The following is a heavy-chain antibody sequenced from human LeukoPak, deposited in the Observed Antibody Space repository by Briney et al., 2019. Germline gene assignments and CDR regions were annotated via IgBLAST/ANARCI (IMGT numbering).Heavy chain of an antibody. J-gene: IGHJ4*02. CDR1: GFTFSSYG. Sequence: PGGSLRLSCAASGFTFSSYGMHWVRQAPGKGLEWVAFIRYDGSNTFYGDSVKGRFTISRDNSKNTLHLQMNSLKTEDTAMYYCATGYQLFTFDLCGQGTLVTVSS. CDR3: ATGYQLFTFDL. CDR2: IRYDGSNT. V-gene: IGHV3-30*02. D-gene: IGHD2-2*01.